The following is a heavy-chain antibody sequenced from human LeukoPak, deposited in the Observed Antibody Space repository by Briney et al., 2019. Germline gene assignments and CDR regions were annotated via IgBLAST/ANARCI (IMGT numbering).Heavy chain of an antibody. V-gene: IGHV3-13*04. Sequence: GGSLRLSCAASGFTFSSYDMHWVRQATGIGLEWVSAIGTAGDTYYPGSVKGRLTISRENAKNSLYLQVNSLRAGDTAVYYCARAHYYDSSGYYSGWYFDLWGRGTLVTVSS. D-gene: IGHD3-22*01. J-gene: IGHJ2*01. CDR2: IGTAGDT. CDR3: ARAHYYDSSGYYSGWYFDL. CDR1: GFTFSSYD.